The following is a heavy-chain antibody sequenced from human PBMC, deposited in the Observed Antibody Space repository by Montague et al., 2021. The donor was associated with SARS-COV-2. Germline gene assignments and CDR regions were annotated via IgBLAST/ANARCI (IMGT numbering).Heavy chain of an antibody. CDR2: IYTSGST. V-gene: IGHV4-61*02. D-gene: IGHD3-10*02. Sequence: TLSLTCTVSGGSSRSGSYYWSWIRQPAGKGREWIVRIYTSGSTNYNTSLKSRVTISVDTSKNQFSLKLSSVTAADTAVYYCARDPDVETAYVIYYYGMDVWGQGTTVTVSS. CDR3: ARDPDVETAYVIYYYGMDV. J-gene: IGHJ6*02. CDR1: GGSSRSGSYY.